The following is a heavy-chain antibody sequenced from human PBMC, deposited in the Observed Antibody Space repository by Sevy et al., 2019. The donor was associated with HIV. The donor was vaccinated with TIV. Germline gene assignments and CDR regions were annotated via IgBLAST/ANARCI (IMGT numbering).Heavy chain of an antibody. CDR1: GFSFSSYG. D-gene: IGHD5-18*01. Sequence: GGSLRLSCAASGFSFSSYGMHWVRQAPGKGLEWVSLMYSDGSTYHADSVKGRFTISRDNSKNTLYLQMNSLRVEDTAVYYCARGKSGYGYGLDYWGQGTLVTVSS. V-gene: IGHV3-66*01. J-gene: IGHJ4*02. CDR3: ARGKSGYGYGLDY. CDR2: MYSDGST.